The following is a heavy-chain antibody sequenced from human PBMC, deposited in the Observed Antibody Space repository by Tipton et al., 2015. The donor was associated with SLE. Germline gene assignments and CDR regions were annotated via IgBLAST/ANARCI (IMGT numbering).Heavy chain of an antibody. CDR3: ARSPACDTSGYCYGYFDC. D-gene: IGHD3-22*01. V-gene: IGHV3-72*01. CDR1: GFTFSDHY. J-gene: IGHJ4*02. CDR2: SRNIASSYAT. Sequence: GSLRLSCAASGFTFSDHYMDWVRQAPGKGLEWVGRSRNIASSYATDYAASVKGRFTISRDDSKNSLYLQMNSLKTEDTAVYYCARSPACDTSGYCYGYFDCWGQGTLVTVSS.